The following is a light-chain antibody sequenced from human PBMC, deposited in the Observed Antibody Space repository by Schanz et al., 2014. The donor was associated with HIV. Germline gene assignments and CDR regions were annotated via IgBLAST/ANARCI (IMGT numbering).Light chain of an antibody. V-gene: IGLV2-14*03. CDR1: SIDVGGYDY. J-gene: IGLJ2*01. Sequence: QSALTQPASLSGSPGQSITISCTGTSIDVGGYDYVSWYQQHPDKAPRLIIYDVSNRPSGVSSRFSGSKSGNTASLTISGLQAEDEADYYCSSYTSSSTVVFGGGTKLTVL. CDR2: DVS. CDR3: SSYTSSSTVV.